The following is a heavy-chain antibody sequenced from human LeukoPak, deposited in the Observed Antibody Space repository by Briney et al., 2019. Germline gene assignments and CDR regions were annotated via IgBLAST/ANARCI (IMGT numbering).Heavy chain of an antibody. CDR3: ARHQTTVVTPTYYYMDV. V-gene: IGHV5-51*01. CDR2: IYPGDSDT. CDR1: GYSFTSYW. Sequence: GESLKISCKGSGYSFTSYWIGWVRQMPGKGLEWMGIIYPGDSDTRYSPSFQGQVTISADKSISTAYLQWSSLKASDTAMYYGARHQTTVVTPTYYYMDVWGKGTTVTVSS. D-gene: IGHD4-23*01. J-gene: IGHJ6*03.